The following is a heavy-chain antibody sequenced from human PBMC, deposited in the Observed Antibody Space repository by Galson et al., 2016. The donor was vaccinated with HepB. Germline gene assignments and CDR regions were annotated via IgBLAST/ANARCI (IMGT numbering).Heavy chain of an antibody. CDR3: ASPYTLGYCLGTACYTFDL. D-gene: IGHD2-2*02. CDR2: IIPISDTT. CDR1: GGTFSSYA. J-gene: IGHJ4*02. V-gene: IGHV1-69*13. Sequence: SVKVSCKASGGTFSSYAISWVRQAPGQGLEWMGGIIPISDTTKYARRFQDRITIIADESTSTVYMELSSLTSEDTAVYYCASPYTLGYCLGTACYTFDLWGQGVLVTVSS.